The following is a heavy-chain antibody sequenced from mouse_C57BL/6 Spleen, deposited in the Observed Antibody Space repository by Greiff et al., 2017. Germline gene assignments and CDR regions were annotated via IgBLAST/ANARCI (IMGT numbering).Heavy chain of an antibody. J-gene: IGHJ2*01. V-gene: IGHV1-9*01. CDR2: ILPGSGST. CDR3: ARRGGNYGY. Sequence: QLQQSGAELMKPGASVKLSCKATGYTFTGYWIEWVKQRPGHGLEWIGEILPGSGSTNYIEKFKGKATFTAVTSSNPAYMQLSSLTTEDSAIYYCARRGGNYGYWGQGTTLTVSS. CDR1: GYTFTGYW. D-gene: IGHD2-1*01.